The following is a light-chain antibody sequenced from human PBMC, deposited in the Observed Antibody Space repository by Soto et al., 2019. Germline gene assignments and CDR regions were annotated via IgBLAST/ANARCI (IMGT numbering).Light chain of an antibody. J-gene: IGKJ1*01. Sequence: DIQVTQSPSTLSASVGDRVTISCRASQSSSTRLAWYQQKPGKAPKLLMYDSSSLQSGVVSRLSGRGSGTEFTLSISGMQSHDSATGSCQDYSCDSWTFGHGT. V-gene: IGKV1-5*01. CDR1: QSSSTR. CDR3: QDYSCDSWT. CDR2: DSS.